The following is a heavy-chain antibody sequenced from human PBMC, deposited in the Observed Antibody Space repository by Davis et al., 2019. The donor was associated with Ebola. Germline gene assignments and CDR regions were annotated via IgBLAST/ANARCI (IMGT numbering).Heavy chain of an antibody. CDR2: IYYSGST. V-gene: IGHV4-59*01. D-gene: IGHD4-23*01. Sequence: SETLSLTCTVSGGSISSYYWSWIRQPPGKGLEWIGYIYYSGSTNYNPSLKSRVTISVDTSKNQFSLKLSAVTAADTAVYYWAGGLRWPLDYWGQGTLVTVSS. CDR3: AGGLRWPLDY. J-gene: IGHJ4*02. CDR1: GGSISSYY.